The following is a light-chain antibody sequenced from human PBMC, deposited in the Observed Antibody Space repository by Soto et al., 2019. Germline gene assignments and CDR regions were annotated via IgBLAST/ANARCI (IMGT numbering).Light chain of an antibody. J-gene: IGLJ3*02. Sequence: QSVLTQSPSASASLGASVKLTCTLSSGHTNYAIAWLRLQPEKGPRYLMKLNSDGRHSKGDGIPDRFSGSSSGAERYLTISSLRSEDEADYYCLTWRAGIWVFGGGTKLTVL. CDR3: LTWRAGIWV. V-gene: IGLV4-69*01. CDR1: SGHTNYA. CDR2: LNSDGRH.